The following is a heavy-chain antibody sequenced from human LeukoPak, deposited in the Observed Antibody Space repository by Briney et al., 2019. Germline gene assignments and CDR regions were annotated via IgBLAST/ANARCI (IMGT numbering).Heavy chain of an antibody. CDR2: NYYSGST. Sequence: SETLSLTCTVSGGSISRYYWSWIRQPPGKGRGGIGYNYYSGSTNYNPSLKSRVTISVDTSKNQFSLKLTSVTAADTAVYYCARTMEGYCSGGSCYQYSYYMDVWGKGTTVTVSS. CDR1: GGSISRYY. J-gene: IGHJ6*03. D-gene: IGHD2-15*01. CDR3: ARTMEGYCSGGSCYQYSYYMDV. V-gene: IGHV4-59*01.